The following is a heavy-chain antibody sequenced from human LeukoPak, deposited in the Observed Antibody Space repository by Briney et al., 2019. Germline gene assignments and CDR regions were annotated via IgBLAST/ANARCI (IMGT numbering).Heavy chain of an antibody. V-gene: IGHV1-2*02. CDR1: GYTFTGYY. J-gene: IGHJ3*02. D-gene: IGHD3-22*01. CDR2: INPNSGGT. CDR3: ARVTGSYYYDSSGYYHDAFDI. Sequence: GAPVKVSCKASGYTFTGYYMHWVRQAPGQGLEWMGWINPNSGGTNYAQKFQGRVTMTRDTSISTAYMELSRLRSDDTAVYYCARVTGSYYYDSSGYYHDAFDIWGQGTMVTVSS.